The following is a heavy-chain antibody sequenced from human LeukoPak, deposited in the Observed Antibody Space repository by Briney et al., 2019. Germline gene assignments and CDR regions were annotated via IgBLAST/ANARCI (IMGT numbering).Heavy chain of an antibody. D-gene: IGHD3-10*01. V-gene: IGHV5-51*01. CDR3: ARRGNAFDI. Sequence: GESLKISCKASGYTFTDFWIGWVRPLPGGGLAWMGFIYPGDSETRYSPSFHGQVTISADKSISTAYVQWSSLKASDTAMYFCARRGNAFDIWGQGTMVTVSS. CDR1: GYTFTDFW. CDR2: IYPGDSET. J-gene: IGHJ3*02.